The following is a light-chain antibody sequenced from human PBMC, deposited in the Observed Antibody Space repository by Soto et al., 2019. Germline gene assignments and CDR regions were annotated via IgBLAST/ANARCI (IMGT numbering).Light chain of an antibody. CDR2: DVY. V-gene: IGKV3-11*01. Sequence: VLTQSPATLSLSAGDSVTLSCRASQSVSNSLAWYQQKPGQPPRLLIYDVYNRATGIPARFSGSGSGTDFTLTITSLEPEDFAVYFCHQSYNWPRVTCGQGTRLEIK. CDR3: HQSYNWPRVT. J-gene: IGKJ5*01. CDR1: QSVSNS.